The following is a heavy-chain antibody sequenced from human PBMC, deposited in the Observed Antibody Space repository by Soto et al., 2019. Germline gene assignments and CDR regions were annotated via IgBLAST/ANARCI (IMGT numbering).Heavy chain of an antibody. CDR2: ITRDGYNK. Sequence: LRLSCAVSGFIFKNYALNWVRQAPGKGLEWVASITRDGYNKYYADSVKGRFTISRDNSKNTLSLQMTALRVEDSSVYYCTKSSGGSSSVGMDYWGPGTLVTVSS. CDR3: TKSSGGSSSVGMDY. D-gene: IGHD6-6*01. V-gene: IGHV3-30-3*01. J-gene: IGHJ4*02. CDR1: GFIFKNYA.